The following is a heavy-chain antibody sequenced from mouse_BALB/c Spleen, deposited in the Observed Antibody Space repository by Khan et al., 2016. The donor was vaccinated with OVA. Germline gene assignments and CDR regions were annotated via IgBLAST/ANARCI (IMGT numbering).Heavy chain of an antibody. Sequence: VQLQESGPGLVAPSQSLSITCTISGFSLTNYGVHWVRQPPGKGLEWLVVIWSDGSTTYNSALKSRLTISKDNSKSQVFLKMNSLQTDDTAMYFCARQPYYHYNIMDKWGQGTSVTVSS. D-gene: IGHD2-10*01. J-gene: IGHJ4*01. CDR3: ARQPYYHYNIMDK. CDR2: IWSDGST. CDR1: GFSLTNYG. V-gene: IGHV2-6-1*01.